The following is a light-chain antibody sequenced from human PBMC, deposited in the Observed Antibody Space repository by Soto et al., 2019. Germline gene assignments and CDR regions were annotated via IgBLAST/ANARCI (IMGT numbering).Light chain of an antibody. CDR3: QHYDSFRT. CDR1: QSVDSTY. CDR2: GAS. Sequence: EIVLTQSPGTLSLSPGERATLSCRASQSVDSTYIAWYQQKPGQAPRLLIFGASGRATGIPDRFSGSGSGTDFTLTISRLEPEDFAVYYCQHYDSFRTFGQGTKVDIK. J-gene: IGKJ1*01. V-gene: IGKV3-20*01.